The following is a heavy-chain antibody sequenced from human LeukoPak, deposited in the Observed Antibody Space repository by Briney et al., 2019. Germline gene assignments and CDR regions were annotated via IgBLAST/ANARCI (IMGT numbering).Heavy chain of an antibody. CDR3: AKDDYSDYSPDY. Sequence: PGGSLRLSCAASGFTFSSYAMSWVRQAPGKGLEWVSVISGSGGTTYYADSVKGRFTISRDKSKNTLYLQMNSLRADDTAVYYRAKDDYSDYSPDYWGQGTLVTVSS. CDR1: GFTFSSYA. CDR2: ISGSGGTT. J-gene: IGHJ4*02. V-gene: IGHV3-23*01. D-gene: IGHD4-11*01.